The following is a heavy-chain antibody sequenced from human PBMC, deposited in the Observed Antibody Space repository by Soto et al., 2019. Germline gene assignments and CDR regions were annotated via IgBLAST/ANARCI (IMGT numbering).Heavy chain of an antibody. D-gene: IGHD4-17*01. V-gene: IGHV3-73*01. J-gene: IGHJ5*02. CDR3: TRYTYGDYRYHGFDP. CDR2: IRSKANSYAT. CDR1: GFTFSGSA. Sequence: EVQLVESGGGLVQPGGSLKLSCAASGFTFSGSAMHWVRQASGKGLEWVGRIRSKANSYATAYAASVKGRFTISRDDSQNTAYLQINSLQTEDTAVYYCTRYTYGDYRYHGFDPWGQGTLVTVSS.